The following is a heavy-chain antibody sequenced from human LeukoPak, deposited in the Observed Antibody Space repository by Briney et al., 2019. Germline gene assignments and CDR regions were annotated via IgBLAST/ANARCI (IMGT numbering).Heavy chain of an antibody. CDR2: ISGSGVRI. V-gene: IGHV3-23*01. CDR1: GFPFSNYP. Sequence: GGSLTLSCAASGFPFSNYPMNWVRQAPGRGLEWVSAISGSGVRIYYADSVRGRFTFSRDNSKNTLYLQMHSVRAEDAAVYYCAKVKDDSGFYHDSDQWGRGTLVTVSS. CDR3: AKVKDDSGFYHDSDQ. D-gene: IGHD2/OR15-2a*01. J-gene: IGHJ4*02.